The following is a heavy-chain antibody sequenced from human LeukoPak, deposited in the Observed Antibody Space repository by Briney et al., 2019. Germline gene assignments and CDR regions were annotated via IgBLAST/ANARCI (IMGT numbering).Heavy chain of an antibody. CDR3: ARGVRPPPPLDSGYDLNWFDP. V-gene: IGHV4-31*03. D-gene: IGHD5-12*01. CDR2: IYYIGTT. CDR1: GDSISSGGYS. Sequence: PSETLSLTCTVSGDSISSGGYSWAWIRQLPGRGLEWIACIYYIGTTYYNPSLKTRVTISMDASKNQFSLMLNSVTAADAAVYSCARGVRPPPPLDSGYDLNWFDPWGQGTLVPVSS. J-gene: IGHJ5*02.